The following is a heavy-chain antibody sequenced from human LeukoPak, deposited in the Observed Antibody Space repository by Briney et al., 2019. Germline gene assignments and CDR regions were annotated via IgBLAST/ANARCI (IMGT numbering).Heavy chain of an antibody. J-gene: IGHJ3*02. Sequence: GGSLRLSCAASGFTFSSYWMSWVRQAPGKGLGWVANIKQDGSEKYYVDSVKGRFTISRDNAKNSLYLQMNSLRAEDTAVYYCASYNWNWVLDAFDIWGQGTMVTVSS. CDR1: GFTFSSYW. D-gene: IGHD1-7*01. CDR2: IKQDGSEK. CDR3: ASYNWNWVLDAFDI. V-gene: IGHV3-7*01.